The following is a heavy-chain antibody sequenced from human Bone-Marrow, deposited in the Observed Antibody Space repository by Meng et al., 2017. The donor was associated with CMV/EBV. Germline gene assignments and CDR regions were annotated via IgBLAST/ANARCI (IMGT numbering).Heavy chain of an antibody. CDR1: GFTFDDYG. CDR3: ARAHLRGGYDY. Sequence: GGSLRLSCAASGFTFDDYGMSWVRQAPGKGLEWVSGINRNGGSTGYADSVKGRFTISRDNDKNTLYLQMNSQRAEDTALYHCARAHLRGGYDYWGQGTLVTVSS. J-gene: IGHJ4*02. V-gene: IGHV3-20*01. CDR2: INRNGGST. D-gene: IGHD3-10*01.